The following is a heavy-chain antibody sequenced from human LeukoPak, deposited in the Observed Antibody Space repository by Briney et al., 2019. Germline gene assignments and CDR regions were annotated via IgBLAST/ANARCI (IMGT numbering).Heavy chain of an antibody. J-gene: IGHJ4*02. V-gene: IGHV4-34*01. CDR3: AALRYLDY. D-gene: IGHD3-9*01. Sequence: ASETLSLTCAVYGGSFSGYYWSWIRQPPGKGLEWIGEINHSGSTNYNPSLKSRVTISVDTSKNQFSLKLSSVTAADTAVYYCAALRYLDYWGQGTLVTVSS. CDR2: INHSGST. CDR1: GGSFSGYY.